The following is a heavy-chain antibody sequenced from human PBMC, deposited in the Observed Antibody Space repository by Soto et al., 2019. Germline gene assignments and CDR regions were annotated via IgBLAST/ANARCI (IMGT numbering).Heavy chain of an antibody. CDR2: ISYDGSNK. D-gene: IGHD3-3*01. CDR3: ASVLRFLEWFNYYYYGMDV. J-gene: IGHJ6*02. CDR1: GFTFSSYG. V-gene: IGHV3-30*03. Sequence: QVQLVESGGGVVQPGRSLRLSCAASGFTFSSYGMHWVRQAPGKGLEWVAVISYDGSNKYYADSVKGRFTISRDKSKNTLYLQMNSLRAEDTAVYYCASVLRFLEWFNYYYYGMDVWGQGTTVTVSS.